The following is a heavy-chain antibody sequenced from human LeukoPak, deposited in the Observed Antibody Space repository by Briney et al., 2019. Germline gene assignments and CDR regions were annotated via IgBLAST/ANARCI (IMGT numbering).Heavy chain of an antibody. D-gene: IGHD1-26*01. CDR3: ARVRSGDYSEDAFDI. Sequence: GESLKISCKDSGNSFASSWIGWVRQMPGKGLDWMGIIYPGDSDSRYSASFQGQVTISADKSIRTAYLQWSSLKDSDTAMYYCARVRSGDYSEDAFDIWGQGTMVTVSS. J-gene: IGHJ3*02. CDR2: IYPGDSDS. V-gene: IGHV5-51*01. CDR1: GNSFASSW.